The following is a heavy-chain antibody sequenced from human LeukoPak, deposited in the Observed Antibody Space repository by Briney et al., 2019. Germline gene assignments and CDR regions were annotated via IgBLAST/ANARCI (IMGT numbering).Heavy chain of an antibody. J-gene: IGHJ6*02. CDR2: ISGSGSTI. CDR3: ARSVQRFDILTGYYTRYGMDV. V-gene: IGHV3-11*01. CDR1: GFTFSDYY. Sequence: PGGSLRLSCAASGFTFSDYYMSWIRQAPGKGLEWVSYISGSGSTIYYADSVKGRFTISRDNAKNSLYLQMNSLRAEDTAVYYCARSVQRFDILTGYYTRYGMDVWGQGTTVTVSS. D-gene: IGHD3-9*01.